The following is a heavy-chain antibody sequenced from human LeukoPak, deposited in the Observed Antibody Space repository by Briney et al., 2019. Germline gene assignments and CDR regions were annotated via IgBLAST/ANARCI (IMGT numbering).Heavy chain of an antibody. V-gene: IGHV4-61*02. Sequence: KPSETLSLTCTVSGGSISSSSYYWSWIRQPAGKGLEWIGRIYTSGSANYNPSLKSRVTISVDTSKNQFSLKLSSVTAADTAVYYCARDRQWLVDYWGQGTLVTVSS. CDR2: IYTSGSA. D-gene: IGHD6-19*01. CDR1: GGSISSSSYY. CDR3: ARDRQWLVDY. J-gene: IGHJ4*02.